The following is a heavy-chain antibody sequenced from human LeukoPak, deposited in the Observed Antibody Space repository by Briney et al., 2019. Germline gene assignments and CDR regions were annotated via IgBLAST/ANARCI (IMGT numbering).Heavy chain of an antibody. CDR2: ISSSSSYT. V-gene: IGHV3-11*06. CDR3: ARDCGGSCFTPDFDY. Sequence: PGGSLRLSCAASGFTSSDYYMSWIRQAPGKGLEWVSYISSSSSYTNYADSVKGRFTISRDNAKNSLYLQMNSLRAEDTAVYYCARDCGGSCFTPDFDYWGQGTLVTVSS. J-gene: IGHJ4*02. D-gene: IGHD2-15*01. CDR1: GFTSSDYY.